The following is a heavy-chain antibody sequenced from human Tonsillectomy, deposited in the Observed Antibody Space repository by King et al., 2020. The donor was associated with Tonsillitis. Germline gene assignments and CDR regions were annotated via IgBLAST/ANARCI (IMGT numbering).Heavy chain of an antibody. CDR3: ARRKYCSGGSCNFSWFAP. CDR2: IYYSGST. J-gene: IGHJ5*02. CDR1: GGSISSSSYY. V-gene: IGHV4-39*01. Sequence: QLQESGPGLVKPSETLSLTCTVSGGSISSSSYYWGWIRQPPGKGLEWIGSIYYSGSTYYNPSLKSRVTMSVDTSKNQFSLKLSSVTAADTAVYFCARRKYCSGGSCNFSWFAPWGQGTLVTVSS. D-gene: IGHD2-15*01.